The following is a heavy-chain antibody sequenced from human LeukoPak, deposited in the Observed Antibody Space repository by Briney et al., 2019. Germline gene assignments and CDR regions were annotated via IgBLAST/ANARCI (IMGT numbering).Heavy chain of an antibody. J-gene: IGHJ3*02. V-gene: IGHV3-21*01. Sequence: GGSLRLSCAASGFTFSSYSMNWVRQAPGKGLEWVSSISSSSSYIYYADSVKGRFTISRDNAKNSLYLQMNSLRAEDTAVYYRARDGYYYDSSGYYQEAFDIWGQGTMVTVSS. D-gene: IGHD3-22*01. CDR1: GFTFSSYS. CDR2: ISSSSSYI. CDR3: ARDGYYYDSSGYYQEAFDI.